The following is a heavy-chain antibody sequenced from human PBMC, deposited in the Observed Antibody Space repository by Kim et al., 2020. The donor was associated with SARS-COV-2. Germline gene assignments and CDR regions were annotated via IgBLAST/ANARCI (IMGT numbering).Heavy chain of an antibody. CDR2: IYYNGIT. V-gene: IGHV4-39*01. D-gene: IGHD3-22*01. Sequence: SETLSLTCTVSGGSISSSTYYWGWIRQPPGKGLEWIGSIYYNGITYYNPSLKSRVTISVDTSKNQFSLKLSSVTAADTAVYYCARRPHYYDSSGYYYFDYWGQGTLVTVSS. CDR1: GGSISSSTYY. J-gene: IGHJ4*02. CDR3: ARRPHYYDSSGYYYFDY.